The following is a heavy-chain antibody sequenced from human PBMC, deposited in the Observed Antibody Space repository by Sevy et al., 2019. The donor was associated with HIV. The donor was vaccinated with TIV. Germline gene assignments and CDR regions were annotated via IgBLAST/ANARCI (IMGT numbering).Heavy chain of an antibody. Sequence: LSLTCAASGFTFSSYAMHWVRQAPGKGLEWVAVISYDGSNKYYADSVKGRFTISRDNSKNTLYLQMNSLRAEETAVYYCARDQLITMIVVVPAGAFDIWGQGTMVTVSS. J-gene: IGHJ3*02. CDR2: ISYDGSNK. CDR3: ARDQLITMIVVVPAGAFDI. V-gene: IGHV3-30-3*01. CDR1: GFTFSSYA. D-gene: IGHD3-22*01.